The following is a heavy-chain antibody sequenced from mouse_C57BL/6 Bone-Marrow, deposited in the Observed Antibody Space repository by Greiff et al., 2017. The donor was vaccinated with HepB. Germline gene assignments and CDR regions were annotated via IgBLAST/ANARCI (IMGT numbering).Heavy chain of an antibody. J-gene: IGHJ3*01. Sequence: VQLQQPGAELVKPGASVKLSCKASGYTFTSYWMQWVKQRPGQGLEWIGEIDPSDSYTNYNQKFKGKATLTVDTSSSTAYMQLSSLTSEDSAVYYCARRKERPWFAYWGQGTLVTVSA. CDR1: GYTFTSYW. CDR3: ARRKERPWFAY. D-gene: IGHD2-12*01. V-gene: IGHV1-50*01. CDR2: IDPSDSYT.